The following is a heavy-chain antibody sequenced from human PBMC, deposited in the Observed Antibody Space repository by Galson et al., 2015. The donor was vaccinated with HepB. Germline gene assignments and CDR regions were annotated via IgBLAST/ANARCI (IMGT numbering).Heavy chain of an antibody. V-gene: IGHV3-30*04. D-gene: IGHD1-26*01. CDR1: GFTFSSYA. CDR3: ARDKIVGATSYYYGMDV. Sequence: SLRLSCAASGFTFSSYAMHWVCQAPGKGLEWVAVISYDGSNKYYADSVKGRFTISRDNSKNTLYLQMNSLRAEDTAVYYCARDKIVGATSYYYGMDVWGQGTTVTVSS. CDR2: ISYDGSNK. J-gene: IGHJ6*02.